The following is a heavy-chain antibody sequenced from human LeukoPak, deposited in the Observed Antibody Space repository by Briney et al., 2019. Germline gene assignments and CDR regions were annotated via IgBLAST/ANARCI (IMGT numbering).Heavy chain of an antibody. CDR3: AKPTRGSGGSFLIDY. D-gene: IGHD2-15*01. Sequence: PGRSLRLSCAASGFSFSSYGMHWVRQSPGKGLEWVAVIWNDGSSKYYVDSVKGRFTISRDNSKNTLYLQMDSLRGDATAVYYCAKPTRGSGGSFLIDYWGQGTLVTVSS. CDR2: IWNDGSSK. J-gene: IGHJ4*02. V-gene: IGHV3-33*06. CDR1: GFSFSSYG.